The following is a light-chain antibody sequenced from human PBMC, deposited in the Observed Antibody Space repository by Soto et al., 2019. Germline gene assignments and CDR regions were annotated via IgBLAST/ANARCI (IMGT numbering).Light chain of an antibody. Sequence: QSVLTQPASVSGSPGQSITISCTGTSSDVGSYNLVSWYQQHPGKAPKVIICEGSKRPSGVSNRFSGSKSGNTASLTISGLQAEDEADYHCCSYAGSTTLYVFGTGTKLTVL. V-gene: IGLV2-23*01. CDR1: SSDVGSYNL. CDR3: CSYAGSTTLYV. CDR2: EGS. J-gene: IGLJ1*01.